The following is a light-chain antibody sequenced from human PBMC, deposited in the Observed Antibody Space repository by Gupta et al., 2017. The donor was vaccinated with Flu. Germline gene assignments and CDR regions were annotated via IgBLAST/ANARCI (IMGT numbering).Light chain of an antibody. CDR1: SGFNVATYR. CDR2: YNSDSDQ. J-gene: IGLJ3*02. CDR3: VIWHNTAWV. Sequence: QAVLTQPSSLSASPGASVSITCTLRSGFNVATYRIYWYQQKPGSPPQLLLRYNSDSDQQQGSGVPSRFSASKDASANAGILLISGLQSEDEADYYCVIWHNTAWVFGGGTKLSVL. V-gene: IGLV5-45*02.